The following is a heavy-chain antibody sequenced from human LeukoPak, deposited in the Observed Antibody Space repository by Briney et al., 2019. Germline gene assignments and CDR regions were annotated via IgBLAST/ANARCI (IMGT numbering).Heavy chain of an antibody. D-gene: IGHD3-10*01. Sequence: GRSLRLSCAASGFTFSSYGMHWVRQAPGKGLEWVAVIWYDGSNKYYADSVKGRFTISRDNSKNTLYLQMNSLRAEDTAVYYCARDLDYYGSGSSPPLCCWGQGTLVTVSS. J-gene: IGHJ4*02. CDR2: IWYDGSNK. CDR3: ARDLDYYGSGSSPPLCC. V-gene: IGHV3-33*01. CDR1: GFTFSSYG.